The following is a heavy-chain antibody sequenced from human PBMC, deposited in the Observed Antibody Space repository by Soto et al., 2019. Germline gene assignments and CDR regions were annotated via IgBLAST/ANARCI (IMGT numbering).Heavy chain of an antibody. CDR2: ISYDGSNK. V-gene: IGHV3-30-3*01. D-gene: IGHD5-12*01. CDR1: GFTFSSYA. Sequence: GGSLKLSFAALGFTFSSYAIHWVRQAQGKGLEWVAVISYDGSNKYYADSVKGRFTISRDNSKNTLYLQMNSLRAEDTAVYYCARESDIVATNPTFDYWGQGTLVTVSS. CDR3: ARESDIVATNPTFDY. J-gene: IGHJ4*02.